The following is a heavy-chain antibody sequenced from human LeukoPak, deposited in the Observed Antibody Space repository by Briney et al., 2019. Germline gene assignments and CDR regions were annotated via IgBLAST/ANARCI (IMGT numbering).Heavy chain of an antibody. CDR1: GGTFSSYA. CDR3: AGGAHQPDYYYYGMDV. V-gene: IGHV1-69*01. J-gene: IGHJ6*02. CDR2: IIPIFGTA. Sequence: GSSVKVSCTASGGTFSSYAISWVRQAPGQGLEWMGGIIPIFGTANYAQKFQGRVTITADESTSTAYMELSSLRSEDTAVYYCAGGAHQPDYYYYGMDVWGQGTTVTVSS. D-gene: IGHD2-2*01.